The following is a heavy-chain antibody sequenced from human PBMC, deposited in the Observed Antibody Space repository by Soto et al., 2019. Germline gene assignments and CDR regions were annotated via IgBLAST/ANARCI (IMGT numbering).Heavy chain of an antibody. J-gene: IGHJ5*02. CDR1: GYPFTSYH. D-gene: IGHD6-19*01. V-gene: IGHV1-8*01. CDR2: MNPDSGST. Sequence: QVQLVQSGAEVKKPGASVKVSCKPSGYPFTSYHVNWVRQAPGQGLEWMGWMNPDSGSTDYALKFQGRLNMTRSTSWCTAYLERRSLTSEETAVYYYARGRFISKGYDSGWYIAHWGQGTQVIVSS. CDR3: ARGRFISKGYDSGWYIAH.